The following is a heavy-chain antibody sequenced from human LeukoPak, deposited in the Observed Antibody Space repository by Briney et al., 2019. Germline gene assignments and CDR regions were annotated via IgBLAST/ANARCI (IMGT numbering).Heavy chain of an antibody. D-gene: IGHD5-18*01. CDR2: IYYSGTT. J-gene: IGHJ5*02. V-gene: IGHV4-39*07. CDR1: GNSISSGDNY. CDR3: AKGAGGFSYYNWFDP. Sequence: SETLSLTCTVSGNSISSGDNYWGWIRQPPGKGLEWIGSIYYSGTTHYNPSLESRVTISVDTSKNQFSLKLASVTAADTAIYYCAKGAGGFSYYNWFDPWGQGTLVTVSS.